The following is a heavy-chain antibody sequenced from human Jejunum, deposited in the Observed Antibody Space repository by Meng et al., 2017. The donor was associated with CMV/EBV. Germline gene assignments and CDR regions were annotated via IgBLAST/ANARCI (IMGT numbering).Heavy chain of an antibody. Sequence: GPGLVTPSAPCSLSCPVSGASIRSDIWWSWVRQPPGKGLEWIREVYHHGDTNYNPSLKSRVDISVDKSKNQFYLSLFSVTAADTAVYYCGRDQGRELINHWGQGTLVTVSS. CDR1: GASIRSDIW. V-gene: IGHV4-4*02. D-gene: IGHD1-7*01. CDR2: VYHHGDT. CDR3: GRDQGRELINH. J-gene: IGHJ4*02.